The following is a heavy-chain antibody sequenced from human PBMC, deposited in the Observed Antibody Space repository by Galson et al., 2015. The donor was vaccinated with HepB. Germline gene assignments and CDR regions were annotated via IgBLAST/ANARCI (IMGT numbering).Heavy chain of an antibody. D-gene: IGHD2-2*01. Sequence: SLRLSCAASGFTFSSYSMNWVRQAPGKGLEWVSSISSSSSYIYYADSVKGRFTISRDNAKNSLYLQMNSLRAEDTAVYYCARDSVGYCSSTSCYETSGQLVSLDYWGQGTLVTVSS. CDR3: ARDSVGYCSSTSCYETSGQLVSLDY. J-gene: IGHJ4*02. CDR1: GFTFSSYS. V-gene: IGHV3-21*01. CDR2: ISSSSSYI.